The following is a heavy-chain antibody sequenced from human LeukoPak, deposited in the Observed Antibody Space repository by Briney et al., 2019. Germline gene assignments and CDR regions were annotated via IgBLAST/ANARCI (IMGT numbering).Heavy chain of an antibody. CDR2: RHYRGTT. Sequence: SETLSLTCTVSGASISSYYWSWIRQPPGKGLEWIASRHYRGTTNYNPSLESRVTISVDTSRKQFSLKLSSVTAADTAVYYCARAKTYWGLFNWFDPWGQGTLVTVSS. D-gene: IGHD7-27*01. J-gene: IGHJ5*02. CDR3: ARAKTYWGLFNWFDP. CDR1: GASISSYY. V-gene: IGHV4-59*01.